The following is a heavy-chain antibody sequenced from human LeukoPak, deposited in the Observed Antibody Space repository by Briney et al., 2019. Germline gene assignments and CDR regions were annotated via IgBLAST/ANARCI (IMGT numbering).Heavy chain of an antibody. CDR3: AKDREGY. D-gene: IGHD1-26*01. Sequence: PGGSLRLSCAASGFTFSSYSMNWVRQAPGKGLEWVSSISSSSSYIYYADSVKGRFTISRDNSKNTLFLQMNSLRVDDTVVYYCAKDREGYWGQGTLVTVSS. CDR2: ISSSSSYI. CDR1: GFTFSSYS. V-gene: IGHV3-21*04. J-gene: IGHJ4*02.